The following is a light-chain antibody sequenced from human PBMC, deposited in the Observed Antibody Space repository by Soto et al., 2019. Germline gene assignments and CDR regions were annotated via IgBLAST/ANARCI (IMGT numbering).Light chain of an antibody. V-gene: IGKV3D-20*02. Sequence: EIVMAQSPATLSVSPGERATLSCRASQSVSNNYLAWYQQKPGQAPRLLIYGASNRATGIPDRFSGSGSGTDFTLTISSLEPEDFAVYYCQQRSNWPPVTFGGGTKVDI. J-gene: IGKJ4*01. CDR2: GAS. CDR3: QQRSNWPPVT. CDR1: QSVSNNY.